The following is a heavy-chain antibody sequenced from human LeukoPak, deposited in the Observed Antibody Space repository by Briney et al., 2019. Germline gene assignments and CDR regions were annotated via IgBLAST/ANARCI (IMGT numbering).Heavy chain of an antibody. CDR3: ARERYCSGGSCYSGYYYYGMDV. CDR2: ISYDGSNK. J-gene: IGHJ6*02. CDR1: GFTFSSYG. V-gene: IGHV3-30*03. Sequence: PGGSLRLSCAASGFTFSSYGMHWVRQAPGKGLEWVAVISYDGSNKYYADSVKGRFTISRDSSKNTLYLQMNSLRAEDTAVYYCARERYCSGGSCYSGYYYYGMDVWGQGTTVTVSS. D-gene: IGHD2-15*01.